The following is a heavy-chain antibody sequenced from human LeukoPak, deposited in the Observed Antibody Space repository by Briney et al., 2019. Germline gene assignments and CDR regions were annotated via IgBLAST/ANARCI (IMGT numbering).Heavy chain of an antibody. V-gene: IGHV4-34*01. CDR1: GGSFSGYY. CDR2: INYSGSA. D-gene: IGHD3-22*01. CDR3: ARGHPDSSGYYYGSWFDP. Sequence: PSETLSLTCAVYGGSFSGYYWSWIRQPPGKGLEWIGEINYSGSANYNPSLKSRVTISVDTSKNQFSLTLTSVTAADTAVYYCARGHPDSSGYYYGSWFDPWGQGTLVTVSS. J-gene: IGHJ5*02.